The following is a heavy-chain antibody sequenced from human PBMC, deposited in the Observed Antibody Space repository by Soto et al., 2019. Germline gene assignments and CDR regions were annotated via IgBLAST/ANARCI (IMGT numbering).Heavy chain of an antibody. J-gene: IGHJ5*02. D-gene: IGHD1-7*01. CDR3: ARESPGTGGWFDP. V-gene: IGHV3-21*01. CDR1: GFTFSSYS. Sequence: GGSLRLSCAASGFTFSSYSMNWVRQAPGKGLEWVSSISSSSSYIYYADSVKGRFTISRDNAKNSLYLQMNSLRAEDTAVYYCARESPGTGGWFDPLGQGTLVTVSS. CDR2: ISSSSSYI.